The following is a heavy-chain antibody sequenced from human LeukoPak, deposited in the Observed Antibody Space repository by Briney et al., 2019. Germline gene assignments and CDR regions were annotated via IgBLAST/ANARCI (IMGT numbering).Heavy chain of an antibody. Sequence: PGGSLRLSCVGSGFTFNTYWIHWVRQAPGKGLVWVSRVKEDGRETNYADSVKGRFTLSRDNAKSTVYLQMNNLRAEDTAVYYCARDRGPRTGFMVREAYDYWGQGTLVTVSS. V-gene: IGHV3-74*01. CDR3: ARDRGPRTGFMVREAYDY. CDR1: GFTFNTYW. J-gene: IGHJ4*02. CDR2: VKEDGRET. D-gene: IGHD3-10*01.